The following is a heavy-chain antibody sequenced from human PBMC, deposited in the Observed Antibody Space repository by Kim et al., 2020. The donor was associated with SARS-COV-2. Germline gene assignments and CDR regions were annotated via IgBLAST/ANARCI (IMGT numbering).Heavy chain of an antibody. Sequence: SYNPSLKSRVTISVDTSKNQFSLKLCSVTAADTAVYYCARRIAAAGHFDYWGQGTLVTVSS. D-gene: IGHD6-13*01. V-gene: IGHV4-31*02. CDR3: ARRIAAAGHFDY. J-gene: IGHJ4*02.